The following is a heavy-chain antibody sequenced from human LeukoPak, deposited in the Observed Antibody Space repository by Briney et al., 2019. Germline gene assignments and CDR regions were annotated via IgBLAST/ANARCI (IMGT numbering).Heavy chain of an antibody. Sequence: GASVKVSCKASGYTFTSFGISWVRQAPGQGLEWMGGIIPIFGTANYAQKFQGRVTITADKSTSTAYMELRSLRSDDTAVYYCARDQGGYYYVWGPQVHFDYWGQGTLVTVSS. CDR3: ARDQGGYYYVWGPQVHFDY. D-gene: IGHD3-10*02. J-gene: IGHJ4*02. CDR1: GYTFTSFG. V-gene: IGHV1-69*06. CDR2: IIPIFGTA.